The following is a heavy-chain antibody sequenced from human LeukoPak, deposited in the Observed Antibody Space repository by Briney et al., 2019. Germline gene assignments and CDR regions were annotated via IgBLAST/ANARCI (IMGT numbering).Heavy chain of an antibody. Sequence: GGSLRLSCAASGFTFSTYAMNWVRQAPGKGLEWVAVISYDGRQNYYADSVKGRFTISRDNSKNTLYLQMNSLRAEDTAVYYCARDEVGATDYWGQGTLVTVSS. V-gene: IGHV3-30*04. D-gene: IGHD1-26*01. CDR1: GFTFSTYA. CDR2: ISYDGRQN. CDR3: ARDEVGATDY. J-gene: IGHJ4*02.